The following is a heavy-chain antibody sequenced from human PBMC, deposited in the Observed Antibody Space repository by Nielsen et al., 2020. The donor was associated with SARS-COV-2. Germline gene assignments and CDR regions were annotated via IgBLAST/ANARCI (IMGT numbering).Heavy chain of an antibody. CDR1: GFAFRTHS. CDR3: AKAFRSSDWVRAATDI. V-gene: IGHV3-48*01. D-gene: IGHD6-25*01. CDR2: ISSGGHSI. Sequence: GESLKISCAASGFAFRTHSMNWLRQAPGKGLEWISYISSGGHSIYYADSVKGRFTISRDNSKNTLYLQMNSLRAEDTAVYYCAKAFRSSDWVRAATDIWGQGTLVTVSS. J-gene: IGHJ4*02.